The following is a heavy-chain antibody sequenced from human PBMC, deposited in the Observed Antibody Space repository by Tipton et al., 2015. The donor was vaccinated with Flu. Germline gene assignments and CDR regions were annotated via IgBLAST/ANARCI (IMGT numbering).Heavy chain of an antibody. Sequence: TLSLTCAVSGYSISSGYYWGWIRQPPGKGLEWIGYIYYSGSTNYNPSLKSRVTISVDTSKNQFSPKLSSVTAADTAVYYCARELNYGMDVWGQGTTVTVSS. CDR3: ARELNYGMDV. CDR2: IYYSGST. J-gene: IGHJ6*02. CDR1: GYSISSGYY. V-gene: IGHV4-61*01.